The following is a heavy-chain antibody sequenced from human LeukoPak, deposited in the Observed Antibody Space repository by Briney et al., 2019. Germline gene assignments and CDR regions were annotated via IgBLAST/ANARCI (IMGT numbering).Heavy chain of an antibody. V-gene: IGHV1-2*02. Sequence: ASVKVSCKASGYTFTGYYMHWVRQAPGQGLEWMGWIHPNSGGKNYAQKFQGRVTMTRDTSISTAYMELSRLRSYDTAVYYCASPADILTGYFNFDYWGQGTLVTVSS. J-gene: IGHJ4*02. CDR3: ASPADILTGYFNFDY. CDR2: IHPNSGGK. CDR1: GYTFTGYY. D-gene: IGHD3-9*01.